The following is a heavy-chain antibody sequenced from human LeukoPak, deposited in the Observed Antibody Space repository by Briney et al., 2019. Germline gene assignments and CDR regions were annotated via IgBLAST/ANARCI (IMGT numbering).Heavy chain of an antibody. D-gene: IGHD6-25*01. CDR1: GGSFSGYY. CDR2: INHSGST. V-gene: IGHV4-34*01. Sequence: SETLSLTCAVYGGSFSGYYWSWIRQPPGKGLEWIGEINHSGSTNYNPSLKSRVTISVDTSKNQFSLKLSSVTAADTAVYYCARSHAARLSEAFDYWGQGTLVTVSS. J-gene: IGHJ4*02. CDR3: ARSHAARLSEAFDY.